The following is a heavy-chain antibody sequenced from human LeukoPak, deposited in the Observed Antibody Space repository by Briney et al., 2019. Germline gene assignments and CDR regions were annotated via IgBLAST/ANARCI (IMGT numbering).Heavy chain of an antibody. Sequence: ASVKVSCKASGYTFTSYDINWVRQATGQGLEWMGWMNPNSGNTGYAQKFQGRVTITRNTSISTAYMELSSLRSEDTAVYYRARGSYDFWSGYAQSLFDYWGQGTLVTVSS. J-gene: IGHJ4*02. V-gene: IGHV1-8*03. CDR3: ARGSYDFWSGYAQSLFDY. CDR2: MNPNSGNT. D-gene: IGHD3-3*01. CDR1: GYTFTSYD.